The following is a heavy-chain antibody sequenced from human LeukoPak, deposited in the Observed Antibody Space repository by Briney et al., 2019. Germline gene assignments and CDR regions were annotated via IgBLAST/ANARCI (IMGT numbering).Heavy chain of an antibody. Sequence: GGSLRLSCAATGFTVSSNYMSWVRQAPGRWLEWVSVIYSGGSTYYADSVKGRFTSSRDNSKHTLFLQMKSLRAGDTAVYYCARGTVTVVDYWGQGTLVTVSS. J-gene: IGHJ4*02. CDR1: GFTVSSNY. CDR2: IYSGGST. V-gene: IGHV3-66*01. D-gene: IGHD3-10*01. CDR3: ARGTVTVVDY.